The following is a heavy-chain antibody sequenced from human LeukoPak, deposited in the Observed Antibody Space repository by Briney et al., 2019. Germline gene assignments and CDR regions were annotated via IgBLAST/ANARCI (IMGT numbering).Heavy chain of an antibody. Sequence: GGSLRLSCAASGFTFSSYWMAWVRQAPGKGLEWLANIKEDGSGKYYVDSVKGRFTISRDNAKNSPYLQMSSLRAEDTAVYYCARREGYYDSSGSLGYWGQGTLVTVSS. D-gene: IGHD3-22*01. CDR1: GFTFSSYW. V-gene: IGHV3-7*01. CDR2: IKEDGSGK. J-gene: IGHJ4*02. CDR3: ARREGYYDSSGSLGY.